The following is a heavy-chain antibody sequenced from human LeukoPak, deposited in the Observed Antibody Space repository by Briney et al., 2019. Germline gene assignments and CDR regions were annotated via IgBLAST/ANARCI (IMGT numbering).Heavy chain of an antibody. CDR3: ARGPGIAAAQGTPPDY. D-gene: IGHD6-13*01. Sequence: PSQTLSLTCAVSGGSISSGGYSWRWIRQPPGKGLEWIGYIYHSGSTYYNPSLKSRVTISVDRSKNQFSLKLSSVTAADTAVYYCARGPGIAAAQGTPPDYWGQGTLVTVSS. CDR1: GGSISSGGYS. V-gene: IGHV4-30-2*01. CDR2: IYHSGST. J-gene: IGHJ4*02.